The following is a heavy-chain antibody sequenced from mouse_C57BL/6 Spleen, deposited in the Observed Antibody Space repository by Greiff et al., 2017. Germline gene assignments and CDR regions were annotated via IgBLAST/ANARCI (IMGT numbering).Heavy chain of an antibody. CDR2: ISYDGSN. J-gene: IGHJ3*01. D-gene: IGHD2-4*01. CDR1: GYSITSGYY. CDR3: ARGYYDYDDPFAY. V-gene: IGHV3-6*01. Sequence: EVQVVESGPGLVKPSQSLSLTCSVTGYSITSGYYWNWIRQFPGNKLEWMGYISYDGSNNYNPSLKNRISITRDTSKNQFFLKLNSVTTEDTATYYCARGYYDYDDPFAYWGQGTLVTVSA.